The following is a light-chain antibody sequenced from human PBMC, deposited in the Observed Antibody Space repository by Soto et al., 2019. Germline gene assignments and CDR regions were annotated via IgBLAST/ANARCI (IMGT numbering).Light chain of an antibody. J-gene: IGKJ2*01. Sequence: DIQMPQSPSSLSASVGDRVTITCRASQTISSSLNWYQQKPGKAPDLLIYAASNLQSGVPSRFSGSGSGSDFTLTISSLQPEDVATYYCQQSYSSPQMYTFGQGTRLEIK. CDR2: AAS. CDR3: QQSYSSPQMYT. V-gene: IGKV1-39*01. CDR1: QTISSS.